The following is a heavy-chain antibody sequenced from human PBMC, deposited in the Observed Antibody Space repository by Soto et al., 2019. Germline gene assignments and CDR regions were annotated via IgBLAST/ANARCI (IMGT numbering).Heavy chain of an antibody. J-gene: IGHJ6*02. D-gene: IGHD3-10*01. V-gene: IGHV1-69*08. CDR1: GGTFSSYT. CDR2: IIPILGIA. Sequence: QVQLVQSGAEVKKPGSSVKVSCKASGGTFSSYTISWVRQAPGQGLEWMGRIIPILGIANYAQKFQGSVTINADKSTSTAYKELSSLRSEDTSVYFCARDGSGFGARVFYYYYGMDVWGQGTTVTVSS. CDR3: ARDGSGFGARVFYYYYGMDV.